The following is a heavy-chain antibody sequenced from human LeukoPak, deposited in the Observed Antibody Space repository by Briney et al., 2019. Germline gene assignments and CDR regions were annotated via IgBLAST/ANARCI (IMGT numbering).Heavy chain of an antibody. D-gene: IGHD2-2*01. CDR1: AYTFTSYD. V-gene: IGHV1-8*01. CDR2: MNPNSGNT. J-gene: IGHJ4*02. Sequence: GASVKVSCKASAYTFTSYDINWVRQATGQGLEWMGWMNPNSGNTGYAQKFQGRVTMTRNTSISTAYMELSSLRSEDTAVYYCATQTLEDIVVVPAALYYFDYWGQGTLVTVSS. CDR3: ATQTLEDIVVVPAALYYFDY.